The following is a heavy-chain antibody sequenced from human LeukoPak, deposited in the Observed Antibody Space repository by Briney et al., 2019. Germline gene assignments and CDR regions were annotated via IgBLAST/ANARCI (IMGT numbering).Heavy chain of an antibody. V-gene: IGHV4-4*07. D-gene: IGHD1-7*01. J-gene: IGHJ5*02. CDR1: GASISSYY. CDR3: ARGLTGSTGFDP. Sequence: SEPLSLTCTVSGASISSYYWSWIRQPAGKGLEWIGRIYSSGTTTYNPSLKSRVTMSVDTSKNQFSLKLNSVTAADTAVYFCARGLTGSTGFDPWGQGTLVTVSS. CDR2: IYSSGTT.